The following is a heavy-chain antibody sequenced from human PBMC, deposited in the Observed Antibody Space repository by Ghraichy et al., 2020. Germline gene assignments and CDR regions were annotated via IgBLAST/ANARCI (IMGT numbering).Heavy chain of an antibody. V-gene: IGHV1-69*13. D-gene: IGHD6-13*01. CDR2: IIPIFGTA. Sequence: SVKVSCKASGGTFSSYAISWVRQAPGQGLEWMGGIIPIFGTANYAQKFQGRVTITADESTSTAYMELSSLRSEDTAVYYCARSGRIAAAGPFDYWGQGTLVTVSS. J-gene: IGHJ4*02. CDR1: GGTFSSYA. CDR3: ARSGRIAAAGPFDY.